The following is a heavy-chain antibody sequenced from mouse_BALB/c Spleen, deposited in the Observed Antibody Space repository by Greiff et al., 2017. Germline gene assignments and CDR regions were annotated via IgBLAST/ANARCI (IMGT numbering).Heavy chain of an antibody. V-gene: IGHV5-6-3*01. CDR3: ARDFRQLGLRGYFDS. D-gene: IGHD3-2*01. J-gene: IGHJ2*01. CDR2: INSNGGST. CDR1: GFTFSSYG. Sequence: EVKLMESGGGLVQPGGSLKLSCAASGFTFSSYGMSWVRQTPDKRLELVATINSNGGSTYYPDSVKGRFTISRDNAKNTLYLQMSSLKSEDTAMYYCARDFRQLGLRGYFDSWGQGTTLTVSS.